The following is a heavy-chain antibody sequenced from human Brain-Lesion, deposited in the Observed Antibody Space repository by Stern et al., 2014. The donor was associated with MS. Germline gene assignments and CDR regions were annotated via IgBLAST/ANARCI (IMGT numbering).Heavy chain of an antibody. V-gene: IGHV3-48*02. Sequence: VQSGGSLRLFCSASEFTVDSYSMGWLRQVPGKGLEHVSHISRGGGTLQYADSVRGRFTISRDSAMNSLFLQMNSLRDEDSGVYYCARGRSDKYYGLDVWGQGTTVTVS. J-gene: IGHJ6*02. CDR2: ISRGGGTL. CDR1: EFTVDSYS. CDR3: ARGRSDKYYGLDV.